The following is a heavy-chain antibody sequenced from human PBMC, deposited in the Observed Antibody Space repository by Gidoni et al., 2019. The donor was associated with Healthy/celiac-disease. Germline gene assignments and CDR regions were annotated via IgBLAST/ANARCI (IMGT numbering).Heavy chain of an antibody. D-gene: IGHD6-13*01. J-gene: IGHJ3*02. CDR2: ISYDGSNK. V-gene: IGHV3-30-3*01. CDR3: ARLFIFTSSSSSGDAFDI. CDR1: GFTFSSYA. Sequence: QVQLVESGGGVVQPGRSLRLSCAASGFTFSSYAMHWVRQAPGKGLEWVAVISYDGSNKYYADSVKGRFTISRDNSKNTLYLQRNSLRAEDTAVYYCARLFIFTSSSSSGDAFDIWGQGTMVTVSS.